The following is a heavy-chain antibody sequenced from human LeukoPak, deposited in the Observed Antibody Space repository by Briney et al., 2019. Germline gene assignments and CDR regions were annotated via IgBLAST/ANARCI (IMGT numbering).Heavy chain of an antibody. Sequence: ASVKVSCKASGYTFTSYGITWVRQAPGQGLEWMGWISAYNGNTNCAQKLQGRVTMTTDTSTSTAYMELRSLRSDDTAVYYCARDSRQRGSSWYEHASVGLFDPWGQGTLVTVSS. D-gene: IGHD6-13*01. V-gene: IGHV1-18*01. CDR3: ARDSRQRGSSWYEHASVGLFDP. CDR1: GYTFTSYG. J-gene: IGHJ5*02. CDR2: ISAYNGNT.